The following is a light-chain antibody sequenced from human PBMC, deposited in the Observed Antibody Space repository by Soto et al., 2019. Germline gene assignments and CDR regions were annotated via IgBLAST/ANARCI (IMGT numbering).Light chain of an antibody. CDR3: QQRSNWPPT. CDR2: DAS. Sequence: EFVLTQSPGTLSLSPGERTTLSCRASQTVRNNYLAWYQQKPGQAPTLLIYDASNRATGIPDRFSGGGSGTDFTLTISRLEPEDFAVYYCQQRSNWPPTFGQGTKVDIK. CDR1: QTVRNNY. J-gene: IGKJ1*01. V-gene: IGKV3D-20*02.